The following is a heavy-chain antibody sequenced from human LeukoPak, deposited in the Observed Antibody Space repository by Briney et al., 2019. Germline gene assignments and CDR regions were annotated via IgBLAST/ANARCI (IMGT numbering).Heavy chain of an antibody. CDR1: GGSISSYY. J-gene: IGHJ5*02. CDR3: ARFHIAAAANNWFDP. Sequence: PSETLSLTCTVSGGSISSYYWGWIRQPPGKGLEWIAYIYYSGSTNYNPSLKSRGTISVDTSKKQFSLRLSSATAADTAVYYCARFHIAAAANNWFDPWGQGTLVTVSS. CDR2: IYYSGST. D-gene: IGHD6-13*01. V-gene: IGHV4-59*08.